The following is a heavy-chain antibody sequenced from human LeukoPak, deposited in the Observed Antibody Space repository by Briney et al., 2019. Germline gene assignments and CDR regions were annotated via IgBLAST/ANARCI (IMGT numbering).Heavy chain of an antibody. CDR2: VYIGGTT. V-gene: IGHV3-53*01. CDR3: ARGGYSSPWATLHY. Sequence: GGSLRLSCAASGFTVSSNYMSWVRQAPGKGLEWVSVVYIGGTTYYADSVKGRFTISRDNPKNTVYLQMNSLRADDTAVYYCARGGYSSPWATLHYWGQGTLVTVSS. J-gene: IGHJ4*02. D-gene: IGHD6-19*01. CDR1: GFTVSSNY.